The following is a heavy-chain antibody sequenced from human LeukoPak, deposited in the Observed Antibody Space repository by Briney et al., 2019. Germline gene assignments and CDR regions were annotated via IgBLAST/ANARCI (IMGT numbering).Heavy chain of an antibody. J-gene: IGHJ4*02. CDR1: GFTFSSYA. D-gene: IGHD3-10*01. Sequence: GGSLRLSCAASGFTFSSYAMHWVRQAPGKGLEWVAVISYDGSNKYYADSVKGRFTISRDNSKNTLYPQMNSLRAEDTAVYYCARARGVRGVIDYWGQGTLVTVSS. CDR3: ARARGVRGVIDY. CDR2: ISYDGSNK. V-gene: IGHV3-30-3*01.